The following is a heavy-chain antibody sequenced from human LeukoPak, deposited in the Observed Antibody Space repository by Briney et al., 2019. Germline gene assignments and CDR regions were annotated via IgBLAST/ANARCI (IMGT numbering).Heavy chain of an antibody. J-gene: IGHJ5*02. V-gene: IGHV4-4*02. CDR1: GGSISSSNW. CDR3: ARCPDIVLGDWFDP. CDR2: IYHSGST. Sequence: SETLSLTCAVSGGSISSSNWWSWVRQPPGKGLEWIGEIYHSGSTNYNPSLKSRVTISVDKSKNQFSLKLTSVTAADTAVYYCARCPDIVLGDWFDPWGQGTLVTVSS. D-gene: IGHD2-8*01.